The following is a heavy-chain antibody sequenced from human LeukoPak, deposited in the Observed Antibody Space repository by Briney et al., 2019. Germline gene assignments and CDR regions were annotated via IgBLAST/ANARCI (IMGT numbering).Heavy chain of an antibody. J-gene: IGHJ5*02. CDR1: GFTFSSYS. Sequence: GGSLRLSCAASGFTFSSYSMNWVRQAPGKGLEWVSSISSSSSYIYYADSVKGRFTISRDNAKNSLYLQMNSLRAEDTAVYYCARESSRIHGNWFDPWGQGTLVIVSS. V-gene: IGHV3-21*01. D-gene: IGHD5-18*01. CDR3: ARESSRIHGNWFDP. CDR2: ISSSSSYI.